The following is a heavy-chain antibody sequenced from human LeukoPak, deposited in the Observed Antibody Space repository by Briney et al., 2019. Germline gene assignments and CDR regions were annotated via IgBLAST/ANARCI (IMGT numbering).Heavy chain of an antibody. J-gene: IGHJ4*02. V-gene: IGHV5-51*01. D-gene: IGHD6-25*01. CDR3: ARQAGEGDYFDY. CDR1: GYSFNSYW. CDR2: IYPGDSDT. Sequence: GESLKISCKAFGYSFNSYWIGWVRQMPGKGLEWMGSIYPGDSDTRYSPSFQGQVTVSADKSMSTAYLPWSSLRASDTAMYYCARQAGEGDYFDYWGQGTLVTVSS.